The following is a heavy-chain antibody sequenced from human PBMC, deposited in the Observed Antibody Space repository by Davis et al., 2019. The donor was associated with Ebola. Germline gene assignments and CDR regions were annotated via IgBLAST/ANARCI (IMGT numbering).Heavy chain of an antibody. CDR2: IYWDDDK. J-gene: IGHJ4*02. D-gene: IGHD3-10*01. CDR3: AHRLGRFGEWNFDY. V-gene: IGHV2-5*02. Sequence: SGPTLVKPTQTLTLTCTFSGFSLGSYGMGVGWIRQPPGKALEWLALIYWDDDKRYRPSLKSRLTITKDTSKNQVVLTMINMDPVDTATYYCAHRLGRFGEWNFDYWGLGTLVTVSS. CDR1: GFSLGSYGMG.